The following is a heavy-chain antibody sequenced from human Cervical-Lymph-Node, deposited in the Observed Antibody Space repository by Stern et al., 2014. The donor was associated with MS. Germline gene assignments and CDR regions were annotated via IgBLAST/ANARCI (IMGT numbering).Heavy chain of an antibody. Sequence: QVQLVESGGGVVQPGRSLRLSCAASGFIFNYYAMYWVRQAPGKGLQWVAVISNDGSSSDYADSVKGRFTISRDNSKNTLFLQMNSLRVEDTGVYYCASRYDYGDYIYWGQGTLVTVSS. D-gene: IGHD4-17*01. V-gene: IGHV3-30*04. CDR3: ASRYDYGDYIY. CDR2: ISNDGSSS. J-gene: IGHJ4*02. CDR1: GFIFNYYA.